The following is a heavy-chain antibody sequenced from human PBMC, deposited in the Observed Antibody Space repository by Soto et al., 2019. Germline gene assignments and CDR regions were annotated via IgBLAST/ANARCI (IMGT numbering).Heavy chain of an antibody. D-gene: IGHD1-26*01. CDR1: GFNFISSA. CDR3: AAEYSGRCFNVLDF. V-gene: IGHV1-58*01. CDR2: IVVGSGNT. J-gene: IGHJ4*02. Sequence: GASVKVSCKASGFNFISSAVQGVRQARGQRPEWIGWIVVGSGNTKYAQKFQERVTITRDMSTSTAYMELRSLSSDDTALYYCAAEYSGRCFNVLDFWGQGTLVTVSS.